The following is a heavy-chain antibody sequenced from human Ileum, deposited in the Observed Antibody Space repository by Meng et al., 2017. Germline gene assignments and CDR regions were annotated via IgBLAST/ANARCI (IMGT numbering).Heavy chain of an antibody. D-gene: IGHD1-26*01. CDR1: GITFSDYY. Sequence: QLLYYGGGLVKLGWSLSISWEASGITFSDYYMSWIRQAPGKGLEWVSYISNSGSNIYYVDSVKGRFTISRDNAKNSLYLQMNSLRAEDTAVYYCATLSYSSLGYWGQGTLVTVSS. V-gene: IGHV3-11*01. CDR2: ISNSGSNI. CDR3: ATLSYSSLGY. J-gene: IGHJ4*02.